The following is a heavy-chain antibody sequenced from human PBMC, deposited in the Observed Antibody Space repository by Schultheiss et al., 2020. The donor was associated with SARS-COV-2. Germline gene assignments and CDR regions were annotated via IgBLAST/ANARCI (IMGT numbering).Heavy chain of an antibody. D-gene: IGHD4-23*01. CDR3: ARARAVISDNYFYYYYMDV. V-gene: IGHV4-34*01. J-gene: IGHJ6*03. Sequence: SETLSLTCAVYGGSFSGYYWSWIRQPPGKGLEWIGEINHSGSTNYNPSLKSRVTISVDTSKNQFSLKLSSVTAADTAVYFCARARAVISDNYFYYYYMDVWGTGTTVTVAS. CDR2: INHSGST. CDR1: GGSFSGYY.